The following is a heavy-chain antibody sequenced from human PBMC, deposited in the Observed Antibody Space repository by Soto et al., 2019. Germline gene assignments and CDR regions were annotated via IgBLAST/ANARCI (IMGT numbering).Heavy chain of an antibody. Sequence: PGGSLRLSCAASGFTFSSYAMSWVRQAPGKGLEWVARIKTTSDGGTIHYAAPVKGRFTISRDDSKDTLFLQMNSLKIEDTALYYCIRDPYGSTWGQGTLVTVSS. CDR3: IRDPYGST. D-gene: IGHD3-10*01. J-gene: IGHJ5*02. V-gene: IGHV3-15*01. CDR2: IKTTSDGGTI. CDR1: GFTFSSYA.